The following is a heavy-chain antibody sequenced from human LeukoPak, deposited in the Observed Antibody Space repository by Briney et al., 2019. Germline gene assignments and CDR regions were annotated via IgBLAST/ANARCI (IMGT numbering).Heavy chain of an antibody. Sequence: GGSLRLSCETSGVTFSSFSLNWVRQAPGKGLEWLSYISSSSRSKYYADSVKGRFTVSRDNAKNSLYLQMNSLRAEDTAVYYCARDPSHGALDYWGQGTLVTVSS. CDR3: ARDPSHGALDY. V-gene: IGHV3-48*04. CDR1: GVTFSSFS. J-gene: IGHJ4*02. D-gene: IGHD4-17*01. CDR2: ISSSSRSK.